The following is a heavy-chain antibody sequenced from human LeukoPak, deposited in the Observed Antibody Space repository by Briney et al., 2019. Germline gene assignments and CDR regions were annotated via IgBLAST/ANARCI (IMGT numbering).Heavy chain of an antibody. CDR3: ARVPRYYDILTGQGAYYYGMDV. CDR1: GFTFSSYS. Sequence: GGSLRLSCAASGFTFSSYSMNWVRQAPGKGLEWVSSISSSSSYIYYADSVKGRFTISRDNAKNSLYLQMNSLRAEDTAVYYCARVPRYYDILTGQGAYYYGMDVWGQGTTVTVSS. D-gene: IGHD3-9*01. V-gene: IGHV3-21*01. J-gene: IGHJ6*02. CDR2: ISSSSSYI.